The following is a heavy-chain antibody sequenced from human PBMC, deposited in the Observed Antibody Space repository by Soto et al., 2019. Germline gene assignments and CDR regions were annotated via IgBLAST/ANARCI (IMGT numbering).Heavy chain of an antibody. CDR3: AADTRYVVVTARGTVRYNWFDP. D-gene: IGHD2-21*02. J-gene: IGHJ5*02. Sequence: SVKVSCKASGFTFTSSAMQWVRQARGQRLEWIGWIVVGSGNTNYAQKFQERVTITRDMSTSTAYMELSSLRSEDTAVYYCAADTRYVVVTARGTVRYNWFDPWGQGTLVTVSS. V-gene: IGHV1-58*02. CDR1: GFTFTSSA. CDR2: IVVGSGNT.